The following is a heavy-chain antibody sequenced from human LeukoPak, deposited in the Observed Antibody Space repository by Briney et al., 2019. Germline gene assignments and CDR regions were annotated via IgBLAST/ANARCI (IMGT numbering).Heavy chain of an antibody. CDR3: AKLVGTSEVDY. D-gene: IGHD2-15*01. CDR2: ITSGGSI. CDR1: GFTFSSYA. J-gene: IGHJ4*02. V-gene: IGHV3-23*01. Sequence: GGSLRLSCAASGFTFSSYAMTWVRQAPGKGLEWVSTITSGGSIYYADSVKGRFTISRDNSKNTLSLQMNSLRAEDTVVYYCAKLVGTSEVDYWGQGTLVTVSS.